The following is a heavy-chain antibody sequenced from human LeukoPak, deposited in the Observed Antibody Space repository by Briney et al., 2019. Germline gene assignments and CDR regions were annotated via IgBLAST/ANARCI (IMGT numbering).Heavy chain of an antibody. CDR2: VFTSGST. CDR3: ARGFHTYFDS. V-gene: IGHV4-4*07. CDR1: GGSISTFY. Sequence: SETLSLTCIVSGGSISTFYWSWIGQPAGKGLEWIGRVFTSGSTNYNPSLKSRLTMSVDTSKKQFSLNLSSVTTADTAVYYCARGFHTYFDSWGQGTLVTVSS. J-gene: IGHJ4*02.